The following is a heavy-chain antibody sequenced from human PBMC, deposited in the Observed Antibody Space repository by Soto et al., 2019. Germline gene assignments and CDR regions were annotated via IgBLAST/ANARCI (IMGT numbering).Heavy chain of an antibody. CDR1: CGSISSDY. Sequence: KPSETLSLTCSVSCGSISSDYWSWLRQPPGKGLEWIGYIYYSGSTNYNPSLKSRVTISVDTSKSQFSLKLSSVTGADTAVYYCARGLGVVVPAAMLGYYGMDVWGQGTTVTVSS. J-gene: IGHJ6*02. CDR2: IYYSGST. D-gene: IGHD2-2*01. CDR3: ARGLGVVVPAAMLGYYGMDV. V-gene: IGHV4-59*01.